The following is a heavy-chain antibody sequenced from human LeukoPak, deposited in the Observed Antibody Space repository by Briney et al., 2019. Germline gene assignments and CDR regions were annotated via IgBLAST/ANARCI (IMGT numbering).Heavy chain of an antibody. J-gene: IGHJ2*01. V-gene: IGHV1-2*04. D-gene: IGHD2/OR15-2a*01. CDR3: ARGSPSYAQWHFDL. CDR2: IIPNTGDT. CDR1: GYTITDYY. Sequence: ASVKVSCKASGYTITDYYLHWVRQAPGQGLEWMGWIIPNTGDTNYAQKFQDWVTMSSDTSISTAYMELSSLRSDDTAVYYCARGSPSYAQWHFDLWGRGTLVTVSS.